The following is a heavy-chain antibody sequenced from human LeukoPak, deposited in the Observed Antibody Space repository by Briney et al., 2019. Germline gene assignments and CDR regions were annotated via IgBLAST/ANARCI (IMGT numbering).Heavy chain of an antibody. CDR1: GFTFSSYG. CDR2: ISGSGGST. CDR3: ARKSGSSSYYYYYMDV. D-gene: IGHD1-26*01. V-gene: IGHV3-23*01. J-gene: IGHJ6*03. Sequence: GGSLRLSCAASGFTFSSYGMSWVRQAPGKGLEWVSAISGSGGSTYYADSVKGRFTISRDNSKNTLYLQMNSLRAEDTAVYYCARKSGSSSYYYYYMDVWGKGTTVTISS.